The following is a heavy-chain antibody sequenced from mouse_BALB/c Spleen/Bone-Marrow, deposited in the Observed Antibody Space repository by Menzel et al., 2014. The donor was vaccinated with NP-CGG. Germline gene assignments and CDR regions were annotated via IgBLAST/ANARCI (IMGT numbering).Heavy chain of an antibody. J-gene: IGHJ2*01. D-gene: IGHD2-14*01. CDR3: ARYRLGTYFDY. CDR1: GFNIKDTY. V-gene: IGHV14-3*02. Sequence: EVQLQQSGAELGKPGASVKLSCTASGFNIKDTYMHWVKQRPEQGLEWIGRVDPANGNTKYDPKFQGKATITADTSSNTAYLQLSSLTSEDTAVYYCARYRLGTYFDYWGQGTTLTVSS. CDR2: VDPANGNT.